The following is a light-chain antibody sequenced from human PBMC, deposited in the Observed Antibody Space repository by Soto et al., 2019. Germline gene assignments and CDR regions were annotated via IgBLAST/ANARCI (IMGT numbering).Light chain of an antibody. CDR1: QSVSSN. Sequence: EIVITQSPATLSVSPGERATLSCRASQSVSSNLAWYQQKPGQAPRLLIYGASTRATGIPARFSGSGSGTEFTLTISSLQSEDSAVYYCQQYNNWPPTWTFGQGTKVDIK. CDR2: GAS. J-gene: IGKJ1*01. CDR3: QQYNNWPPTWT. V-gene: IGKV3-15*01.